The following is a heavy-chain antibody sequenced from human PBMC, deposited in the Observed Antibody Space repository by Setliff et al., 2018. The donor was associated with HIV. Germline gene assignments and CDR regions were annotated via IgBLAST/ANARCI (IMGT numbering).Heavy chain of an antibody. J-gene: IGHJ5*02. D-gene: IGHD3-3*01. CDR3: ARHFGISYRSPFDP. Sequence: AGESLKISCESSGYTFTNYWIGWVRQMPGKGLEWMGIISPDDSDTRYSPSFQGQVTISVDKSTSTAYLQWSSLKASDSAIYYCARHFGISYRSPFDPWGQGTLVTVSS. V-gene: IGHV5-51*01. CDR2: ISPDDSDT. CDR1: GYTFTNYW.